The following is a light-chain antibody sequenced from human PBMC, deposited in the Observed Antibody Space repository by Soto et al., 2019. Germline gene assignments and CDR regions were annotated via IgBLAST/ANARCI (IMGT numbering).Light chain of an antibody. CDR1: QSISSY. J-gene: IGKJ5*01. CDR2: AAS. Sequence: DIQMTQSPSSLSASVGDRVSITCRASQSISSYLNWYQQKPGKAPKLLIYAASSLQSGVPSRFSGSGSGTDFTLTISSLQPEDFATYYCQQSYSTPWTFGQGTDWRL. V-gene: IGKV1-39*01. CDR3: QQSYSTPWT.